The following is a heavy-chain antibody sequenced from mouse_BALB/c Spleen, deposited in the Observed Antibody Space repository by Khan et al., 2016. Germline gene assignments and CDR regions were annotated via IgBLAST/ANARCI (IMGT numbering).Heavy chain of an antibody. CDR3: ARLYGSTDWYFDV. J-gene: IGHJ1*01. Sequence: QVQLKESGAELVKPGASVKLSCKASGYTFTSYDINWVRQRPEQGLEWMGWIFPGDGSTKYNEKFKGTATLTTDKSSHTAYMQLSRLTSEDTAGSFSARLYGSTDWYFDVWGAGTTVTVSS. D-gene: IGHD1-1*01. CDR1: GYTFTSYD. CDR2: IFPGDGST. V-gene: IGHV1-85*01.